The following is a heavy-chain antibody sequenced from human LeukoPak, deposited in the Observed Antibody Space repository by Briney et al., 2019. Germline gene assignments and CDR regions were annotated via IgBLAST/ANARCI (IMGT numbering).Heavy chain of an antibody. D-gene: IGHD5-18*01. CDR2: IKQDGSEK. Sequence: GGSLRLSCAAYGFTFSSHWMSWVRQAPGKGLEWVANIKQDGSEKYYVDSVKGRFTISRDNAKNSLYLQMNSLRAEDTAVYYCARDAVDTAMVYYYYYGMDVWGKGTTVTGSS. V-gene: IGHV3-7*03. J-gene: IGHJ6*04. CDR1: GFTFSSHW. CDR3: ARDAVDTAMVYYYYYGMDV.